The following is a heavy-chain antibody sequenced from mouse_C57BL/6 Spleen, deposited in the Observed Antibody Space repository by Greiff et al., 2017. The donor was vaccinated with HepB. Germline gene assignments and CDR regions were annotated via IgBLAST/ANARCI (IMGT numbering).Heavy chain of an antibody. Sequence: QVHVKQPGAELVKPGASVKLSCKASGYNFTSYWMHWVKQRPGQGLEWIGMIHPNSGSTNYNEKFKSKATLTVDKSSSTAYMQLSSLTSEDSAVYYCARSDYYGSSHYFDYWGQGTTLTVSS. D-gene: IGHD1-1*01. CDR2: IHPNSGST. CDR1: GYNFTSYW. CDR3: ARSDYYGSSHYFDY. J-gene: IGHJ2*01. V-gene: IGHV1-64*01.